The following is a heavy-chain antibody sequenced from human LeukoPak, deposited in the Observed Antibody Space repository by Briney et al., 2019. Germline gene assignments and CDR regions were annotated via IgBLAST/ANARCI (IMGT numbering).Heavy chain of an antibody. CDR1: GFTFSSYA. V-gene: IGHV3-23*01. J-gene: IGHJ1*01. CDR2: ISGSGGST. Sequence: PGGSLRLSCAASGFTFSSYAMSWVRQAPGKRLEWVSAISGSGGSTYYADSVKGRFTISRDNSKNTLYLQMNSLRAEDTAVYYCAKDRIRGCHAEYFQHWGQGTLVTVSS. D-gene: IGHD1-26*01. CDR3: AKDRIRGCHAEYFQH.